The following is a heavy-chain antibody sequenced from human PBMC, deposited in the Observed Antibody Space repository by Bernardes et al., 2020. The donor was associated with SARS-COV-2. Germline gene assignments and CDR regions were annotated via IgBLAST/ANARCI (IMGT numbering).Heavy chain of an antibody. CDR1: GFTFSSYD. Sequence: SLRLSCAASGFTFSSYDMHWVRQATGKGLEWVSAIGTAGDTYYPGSVKGRFTTSRENAKNSLYLQMNSLRAGDTAVYYCARGGYGASFDYWGQGTLVTVSS. CDR2: IGTAGDT. V-gene: IGHV3-13*01. D-gene: IGHD4-17*01. J-gene: IGHJ4*02. CDR3: ARGGYGASFDY.